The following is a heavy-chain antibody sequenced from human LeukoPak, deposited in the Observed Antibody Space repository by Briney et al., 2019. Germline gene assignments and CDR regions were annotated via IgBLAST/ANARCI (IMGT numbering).Heavy chain of an antibody. D-gene: IGHD2-8*02. CDR1: GFTFSTYS. CDR3: ARLKIYCTGGVCLSPIDS. J-gene: IGHJ4*02. Sequence: GGSLRLFCAASGFTFSTYSMNWVRQAPGKGLEWVSSISSSTSSKYYADSVKGRFTLSRDNAKNSLYLQMNSLRAEDTAVYYCARLKIYCTGGVCLSPIDSWGQGTLVTVSS. V-gene: IGHV3-21*01. CDR2: ISSSTSSK.